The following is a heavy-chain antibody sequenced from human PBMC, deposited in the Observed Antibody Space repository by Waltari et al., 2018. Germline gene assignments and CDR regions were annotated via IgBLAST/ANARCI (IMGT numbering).Heavy chain of an antibody. CDR1: GYTITDLA. Sequence: QVQLVQSGDEVKQTGASVKVSCKVSGYTITDLARHWVRQAPGKGLEWMGGFDPEDGETIYAQKFQGRVTMTEDTSTDTAYMELSSLRSEDTAVYYCATGYMSMDVWGKGTTVTVSS. CDR3: ATGYMSMDV. V-gene: IGHV1-24*01. CDR2: FDPEDGET. J-gene: IGHJ6*04. D-gene: IGHD5-18*01.